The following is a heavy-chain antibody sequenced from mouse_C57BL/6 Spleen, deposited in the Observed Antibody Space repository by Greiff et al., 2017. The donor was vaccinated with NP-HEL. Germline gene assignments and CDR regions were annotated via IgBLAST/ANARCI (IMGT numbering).Heavy chain of an antibody. D-gene: IGHD1-1*01. CDR3: ARGHYYGSSWFAY. Sequence: DVHLVESGGGLVKPGGSLKLSCAASGFTFSDYGMHWVRQAPEKGLEWVAYISSGSSTIYYADTVKGRFTISRDTAKNTLFLQMTSLRSEATAMYYCARGHYYGSSWFAYWGQGTLVTVSA. CDR1: GFTFSDYG. J-gene: IGHJ3*01. CDR2: ISSGSSTI. V-gene: IGHV5-17*01.